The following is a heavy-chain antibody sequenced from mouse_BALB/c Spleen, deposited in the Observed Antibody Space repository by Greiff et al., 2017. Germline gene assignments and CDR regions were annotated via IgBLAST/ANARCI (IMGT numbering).Heavy chain of an antibody. Sequence: QVQLKQSGAELAKPGASVKMSCKASGYTFTSYWMHWVKQRPGQGLEWIGYINPSTGYTEYNQKFKDKATLNADKSSSTAYMQLSSLTSEDSAVYYCARDDDWYFDVWGAGTTVTVSS. CDR1: GYTFTSYW. CDR3: ARDDDWYFDV. CDR2: INPSTGYT. V-gene: IGHV1-7*01. D-gene: IGHD2-12*01. J-gene: IGHJ1*01.